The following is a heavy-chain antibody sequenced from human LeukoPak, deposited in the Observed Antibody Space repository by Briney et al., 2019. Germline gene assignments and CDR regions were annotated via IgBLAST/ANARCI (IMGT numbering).Heavy chain of an antibody. J-gene: IGHJ4*02. D-gene: IGHD5-24*01. CDR3: AKGPVEMATIPPYFDY. CDR2: ISYDGSNK. Sequence: GGSLRLSCAASGFTFSSYGMHWVRQAPGKGLEWVAVISYDGSNKYYADSVKGRFTISRDNSKNTLYLQMNSLRAEDTAVYYCAKGPVEMATIPPYFDYWGQGTLVTVSS. CDR1: GFTFSSYG. V-gene: IGHV3-30*18.